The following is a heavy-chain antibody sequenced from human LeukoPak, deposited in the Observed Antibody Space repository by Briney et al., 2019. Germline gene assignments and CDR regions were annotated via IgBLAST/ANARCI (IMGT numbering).Heavy chain of an antibody. V-gene: IGHV1-2*02. CDR3: ARLLLSWRTWVPTDY. CDR1: GYTFTGYY. D-gene: IGHD3-3*01. J-gene: IGHJ4*02. Sequence: ASVKVSCKASGYTFTGYYMHWVRQAPGQGLEWMGWINPNSGGTNYAQKFQGRVTMTRDTSISTAYMELSRLRSDDTAVYYCARLLLSWRTWVPTDYWGQGTLVTVSS. CDR2: INPNSGGT.